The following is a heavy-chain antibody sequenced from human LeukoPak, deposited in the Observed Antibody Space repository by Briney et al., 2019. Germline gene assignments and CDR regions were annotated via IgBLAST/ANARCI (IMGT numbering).Heavy chain of an antibody. D-gene: IGHD3-22*01. CDR2: IYSDGDT. CDR1: GFTVSRNY. V-gene: IGHV3-66*01. CDR3: AKFSARVVVSYLQH. Sequence: GGSLRLSCAASGFTVSRNYMTWVRQAPGKGLEWVSVIYSDGDTYYVDSVKGRFTIFRDNSKNSLYLQMNSLRAEDTAVYYCAKFSARVVVSYLQHWGQGTLVTVSS. J-gene: IGHJ1*01.